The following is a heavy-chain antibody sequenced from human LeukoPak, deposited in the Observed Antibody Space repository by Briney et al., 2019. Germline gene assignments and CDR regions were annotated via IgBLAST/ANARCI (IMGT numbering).Heavy chain of an antibody. CDR2: IYHSGST. J-gene: IGHJ4*02. V-gene: IGHV4-39*07. CDR1: GGSISSSSYY. D-gene: IGHD6-13*01. CDR3: ARTGIAAAATED. Sequence: RSSETLSLTCTVSGGSISSSSYYWGWIRQPPGKGLEWIGSIYHSGSTYYNPSLKSRVTISVDTSKNQFSLKLSSVTAADTAVYYCARTGIAAAATEDWGQGTLVTVSS.